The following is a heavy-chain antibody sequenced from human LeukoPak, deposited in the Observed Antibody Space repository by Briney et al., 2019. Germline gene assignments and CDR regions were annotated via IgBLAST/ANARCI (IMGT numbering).Heavy chain of an antibody. Sequence: PGGSLRLSCAASGFTFNSYSMNWVRQAPGKGLEWVSSIGSSSSTYIYYAESVKGRFTISRDNAENSLYLQMNSLRVEDTAVYYCARDLTPLVRSDFWGQGTLVTVSS. D-gene: IGHD3-10*01. V-gene: IGHV3-21*01. CDR1: GFTFNSYS. CDR2: IGSSSSTYI. J-gene: IGHJ4*02. CDR3: ARDLTPLVRSDF.